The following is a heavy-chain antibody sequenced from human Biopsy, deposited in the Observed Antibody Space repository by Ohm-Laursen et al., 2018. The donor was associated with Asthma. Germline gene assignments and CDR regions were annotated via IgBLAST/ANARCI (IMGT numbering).Heavy chain of an antibody. J-gene: IGHJ6*02. D-gene: IGHD3-10*01. Sequence: SVKVPCKASGYTFNSAGITWVRQAPGQGLEWMGWISVYNGNTKVAQKLQDRVTMITGTSTSTAYMELRSLRSDDTAVYFRARAVDYSHYYGIDVWGQGTTVTVS. CDR3: ARAVDYSHYYGIDV. CDR1: GYTFNSAG. V-gene: IGHV1-18*01. CDR2: ISVYNGNT.